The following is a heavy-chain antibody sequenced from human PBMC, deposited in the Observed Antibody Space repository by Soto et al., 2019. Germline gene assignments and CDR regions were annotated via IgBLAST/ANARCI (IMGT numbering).Heavy chain of an antibody. CDR3: AKATYYDFWSGSGPFDY. J-gene: IGHJ4*02. Sequence: EVHLLESGGGLIQPGGSLRLSCAASGFTFSGYAMSWVRQAPGRGLEWVSAISGSGGSTFYADSVKGRFTISRDNSKDTMYLQMHSLRADDTAVYYCAKATYYDFWSGSGPFDYWGLGALVSVSS. D-gene: IGHD3-3*01. V-gene: IGHV3-23*01. CDR1: GFTFSGYA. CDR2: ISGSGGST.